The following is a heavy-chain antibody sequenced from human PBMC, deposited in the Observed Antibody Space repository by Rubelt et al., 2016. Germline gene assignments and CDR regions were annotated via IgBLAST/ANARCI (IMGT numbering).Heavy chain of an antibody. CDR2: INHSGST. CDR1: GGSFSRYY. Sequence: QVQLQQWGAGLLKSSETLSLTCAVYGGSFSRYYWSWIRQPPGKGLEWIGEINHSGSTNYNPSLKSRVTISVDTSKNHFSLKLRSVTAADTAVYYCARGKEGLGVTMMDYWGQGTLVTVSS. D-gene: IGHD3-22*01. CDR3: ARGKEGLGVTMMDY. V-gene: IGHV4-34*01. J-gene: IGHJ4*02.